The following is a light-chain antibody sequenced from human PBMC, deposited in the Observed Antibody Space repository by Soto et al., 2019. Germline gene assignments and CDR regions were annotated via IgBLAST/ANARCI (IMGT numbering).Light chain of an antibody. V-gene: IGKV1-39*01. CDR2: ATS. CDR3: QQSYNTPIT. J-gene: IGKJ5*01. Sequence: DTQMPPSPSSLSASLCYIFNITCLASRTIDNYLNWYQQKPGRAPELLVYATSSLQSGVPSRFTGGGSGTHFTLTISGLQPEDFATYFCQQSYNTPITFGKGTRLEI. CDR1: RTIDNY.